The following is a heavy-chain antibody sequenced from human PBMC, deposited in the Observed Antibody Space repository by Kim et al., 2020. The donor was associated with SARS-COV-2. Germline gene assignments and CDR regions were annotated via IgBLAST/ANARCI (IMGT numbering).Heavy chain of an antibody. Sequence: GGSLRLSCAASGFTFSSYGMHWVRQAPGKGLEWVAVISYDGSNKYYADSVKGRFTISRDNSKNTLYLQMNSLRAEDTAVYYCAKALYSSGWAFDPWGQGTLVTVSS. V-gene: IGHV3-30*18. CDR1: GFTFSSYG. CDR2: ISYDGSNK. CDR3: AKALYSSGWAFDP. D-gene: IGHD6-19*01. J-gene: IGHJ5*02.